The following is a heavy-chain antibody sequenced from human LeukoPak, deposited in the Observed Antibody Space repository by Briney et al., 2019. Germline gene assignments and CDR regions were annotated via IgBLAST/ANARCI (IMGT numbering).Heavy chain of an antibody. CDR2: INHSGSI. CDR3: ARVEYDFWSGSQSDY. Sequence: SETLSLTCAVYGGSFTGYYWSWIRQPPGKGLEWIGEINHSGSINCNPSLKSRITVSIDTSKNQFSLKLSSVTAADTAVYCCARVEYDFWSGSQSDYWGQGTLVTVSS. J-gene: IGHJ4*02. V-gene: IGHV4-34*01. D-gene: IGHD3-3*01. CDR1: GGSFTGYY.